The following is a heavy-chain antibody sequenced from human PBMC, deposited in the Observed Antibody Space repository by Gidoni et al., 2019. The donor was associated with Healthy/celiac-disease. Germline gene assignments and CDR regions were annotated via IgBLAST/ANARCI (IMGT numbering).Heavy chain of an antibody. D-gene: IGHD3-16*01. Sequence: STNYNPSLKSRVTISVDTSKNQFSLKLSSVTAADTAVYYCARAYVHDAFDIWGQGTMVTVFS. CDR3: ARAYVHDAFDI. V-gene: IGHV4-59*01. J-gene: IGHJ3*02. CDR2: ST.